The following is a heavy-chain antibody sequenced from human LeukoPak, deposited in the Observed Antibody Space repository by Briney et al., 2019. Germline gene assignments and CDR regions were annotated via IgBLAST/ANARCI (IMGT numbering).Heavy chain of an antibody. J-gene: IGHJ4*02. CDR2: ISGSGGST. CDR1: GFTFSSYA. V-gene: IGHV3-23*01. Sequence: QPGGSLRLSCAASGFTFSSYAMSWVRQAPGKGLEWVSAISGSGGSTYYADSVKGRFTISRDNSKNTLYLQMNSLRAEDTALYYCAKGIVVVPAAQYYFDYWGQGTLVTVSS. D-gene: IGHD2-2*01. CDR3: AKGIVVVPAAQYYFDY.